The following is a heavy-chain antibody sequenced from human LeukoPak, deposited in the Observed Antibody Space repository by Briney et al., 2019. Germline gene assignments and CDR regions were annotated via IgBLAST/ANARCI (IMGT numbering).Heavy chain of an antibody. D-gene: IGHD1-26*01. CDR3: ARGFAGSGSYFGY. J-gene: IGHJ4*02. Sequence: PSETLSLTCTVSGGSVSSGSYYWSWIRQSPGKGLEWFGYVYYSGSTNYNPSLKSRVTISVDTSKNQFSLRPSSVTAADTAVYYCARGFAGSGSYFGYWGQGILVTVSS. CDR2: VYYSGST. V-gene: IGHV4-61*01. CDR1: GGSVSSGSYY.